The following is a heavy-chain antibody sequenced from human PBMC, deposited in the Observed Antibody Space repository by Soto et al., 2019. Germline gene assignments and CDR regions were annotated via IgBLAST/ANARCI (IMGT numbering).Heavy chain of an antibody. Sequence: QVQLQQWGAELLKLSETLSLSCAVYGGSFSGYYWSWIRQPPGKGLEWIGEINHSGSTNYTPSLKSRVTISVDTSKNQFSLKLSSVTAADTAVYYCARGWGRIFDYWGQGTLVTVSS. CDR3: ARGWGRIFDY. D-gene: IGHD7-27*01. CDR1: GGSFSGYY. V-gene: IGHV4-34*01. CDR2: INHSGST. J-gene: IGHJ4*02.